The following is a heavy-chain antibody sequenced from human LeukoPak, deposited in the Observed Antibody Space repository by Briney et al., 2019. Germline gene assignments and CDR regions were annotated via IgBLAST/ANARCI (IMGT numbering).Heavy chain of an antibody. V-gene: IGHV1-69*06. CDR3: ARRTGNLLTY. CDR1: GGTFSTYA. CDR2: IIPIFGTA. D-gene: IGHD2-8*01. J-gene: IGHJ4*02. Sequence: GASVKVSCKASGGTFSTYATSWVRQAPGQGLEWMGRIIPIFGTANYAQKFQGRVTITADKSTSTAYMYLSSLRSEDTAVYYCARRTGNLLTYWGQGTLVTVSS.